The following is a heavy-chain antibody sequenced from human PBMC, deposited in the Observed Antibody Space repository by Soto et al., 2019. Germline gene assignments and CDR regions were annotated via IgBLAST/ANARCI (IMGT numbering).Heavy chain of an antibody. D-gene: IGHD2-15*01. CDR1: GFTFSSYA. CDR2: ISGSGGST. CDR3: AKDLRGYCSGGSCYSTEYFQH. V-gene: IGHV3-23*01. Sequence: GGSLRLSCAASGFTFSSYAMSWVRQAPGKGLEWVSAISGSGGSTYYADSVKGRFTISRDNSKNTLYLQMNSLRAEDTAVYYCAKDLRGYCSGGSCYSTEYFQHWGQGTLVTVSS. J-gene: IGHJ1*01.